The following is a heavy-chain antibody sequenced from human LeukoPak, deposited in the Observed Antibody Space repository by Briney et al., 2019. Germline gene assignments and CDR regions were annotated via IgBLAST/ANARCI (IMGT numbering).Heavy chain of an antibody. V-gene: IGHV7-4-1*01. CDR3: ARAGNGAVAGTFDY. CDR2: INTNTGNP. Sequence: ASVTVSCTASGYTFTSYAMNWVRQAPGQGLEWMGWINTNTGNPTYAQGFTGRFVFSLDTSVSTAYLQIGSLKAEDTAVYYCARAGNGAVAGTFDYWGQGTLVTVSS. CDR1: GYTFTSYA. J-gene: IGHJ4*02. D-gene: IGHD6-19*01.